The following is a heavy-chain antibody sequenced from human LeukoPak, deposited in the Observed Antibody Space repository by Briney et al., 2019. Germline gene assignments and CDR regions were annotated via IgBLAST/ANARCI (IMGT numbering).Heavy chain of an antibody. CDR3: ARQKCTSTSCLTKNAFDI. D-gene: IGHD2-2*01. Sequence: SETLSLTCTVLGSISGYHWSWIRQPPGKELEWIGYIYTSGSTNYNPSLESRVTISVDTSKNQFSLDLRSVTAADTAVYYCARQKCTSTSCLTKNAFDIWGQGTMSPSLQ. CDR2: IYTSGST. V-gene: IGHV4-4*09. J-gene: IGHJ3*02. CDR1: GSISGYH.